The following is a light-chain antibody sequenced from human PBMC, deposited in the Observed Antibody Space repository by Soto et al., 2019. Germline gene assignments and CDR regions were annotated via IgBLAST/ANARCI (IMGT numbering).Light chain of an antibody. CDR2: YDD. CDR1: SSNIGDNA. CDR3: AAWDDSLSAVV. V-gene: IGLV1-36*01. J-gene: IGLJ2*01. Sequence: QSVLTQPPSVSEAPRQRVTISGSGSSSNIGDNAVNWYQQLPGKAPKVIIYYDDLRPSGVSDRFSGSKSGTSASLAISGLQSEDEADYYCAAWDDSLSAVVFGGGTKLTVL.